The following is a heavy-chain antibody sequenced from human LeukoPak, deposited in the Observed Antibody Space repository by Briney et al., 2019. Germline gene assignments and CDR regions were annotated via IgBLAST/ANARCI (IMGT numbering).Heavy chain of an antibody. CDR1: GGSFSGYY. CDR3: ARGPGEEVAARLGYYYMDV. CDR2: INHSGST. J-gene: IGHJ6*03. D-gene: IGHD6-6*01. V-gene: IGHV4-34*01. Sequence: SETLSLTCAVYGGSFSGYYWSWIRQPPGKGLEWIGEINHSGSTNYNPSLKSRVTISVDTSKNQFSLKLSSVTAADTAVYYCARGPGEEVAARLGYYYMDVWGKGTTVTVSS.